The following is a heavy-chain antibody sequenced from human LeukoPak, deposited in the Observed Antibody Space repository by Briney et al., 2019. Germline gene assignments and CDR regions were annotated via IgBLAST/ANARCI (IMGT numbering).Heavy chain of an antibody. V-gene: IGHV3-48*02. CDR2: ISSSSRTI. J-gene: IGHJ5*02. D-gene: IGHD3-22*01. CDR3: ARDTPDNYDSSGYWFDP. Sequence: SGRSLRLSCAASGFTFSRYSMNWVRQAPGKGLEWVSYISSSSRTIYYADSVKGRFTISRDNAKNSLYLQMNSLRDEDTAVYYCARDTPDNYDSSGYWFDPWGQGTLVTVSS. CDR1: GFTFSRYS.